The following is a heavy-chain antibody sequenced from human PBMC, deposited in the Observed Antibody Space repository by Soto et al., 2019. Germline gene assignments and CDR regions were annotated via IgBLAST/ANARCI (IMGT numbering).Heavy chain of an antibody. J-gene: IGHJ4*02. V-gene: IGHV3-74*01. D-gene: IGHD1-1*01. CDR1: SITLVHYG. CDR2: INDYMTTI. CDR3: IRGGLDPIDG. Sequence: GGSIRLLCVASSITLVHYGMHWVRKAPGKGLVWVSLINDYMTTINYADSVRGRFTISGDNTRNTLFLEMSSLTVEFTSVYYCIRGGLDPIDGWVQG.